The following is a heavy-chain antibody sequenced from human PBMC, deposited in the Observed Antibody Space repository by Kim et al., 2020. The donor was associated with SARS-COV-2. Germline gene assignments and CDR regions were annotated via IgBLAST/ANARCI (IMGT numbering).Heavy chain of an antibody. D-gene: IGHD2-2*01. V-gene: IGHV4-59*09. CDR3: ARGPAATYYYGMDV. Sequence: TPPLKSRVTNSVDTTKNQYSLKLRSVTAADTAVYYCARGPAATYYYGMDVWGQGTTVTVSS. J-gene: IGHJ6*02.